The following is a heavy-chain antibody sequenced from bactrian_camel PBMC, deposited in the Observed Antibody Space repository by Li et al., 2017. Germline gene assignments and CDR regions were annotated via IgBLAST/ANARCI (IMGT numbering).Heavy chain of an antibody. Sequence: HVQLVESGGGSVQAGGSLRLSCVASGYYEGLHCMTWFRQGLGNKREGVAVFEDDGRIRYDDSVKGRFTVSRDNAKNTVHLQMNSLKPEDTAMYFCAADVVCHTVVNQPEHLLYWGQ. CDR1: GYYEGLHC. CDR3: AADVVCHTVVNQPEHLLY. V-gene: IGHV3S53*01. CDR2: FEDDGRI. D-gene: IGHD6*01. J-gene: IGHJ4*01.